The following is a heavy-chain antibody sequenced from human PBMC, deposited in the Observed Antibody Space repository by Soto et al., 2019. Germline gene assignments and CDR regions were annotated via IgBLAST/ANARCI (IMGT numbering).Heavy chain of an antibody. CDR1: GFTFSSYG. CDR2: IWYDGSNK. Sequence: GGSQRLSCAASGFTFSSYGRHWVRQAPGKGLEWVAVIWYDGSNKYYADSVKGRFTISRDNSKNTLYLQMNSLRAEDTAVYYCARVFESPSLIAAGRPFDYWGQGTLVTVSS. CDR3: ARVFESPSLIAAGRPFDY. J-gene: IGHJ4*02. V-gene: IGHV3-33*01. D-gene: IGHD6-6*01.